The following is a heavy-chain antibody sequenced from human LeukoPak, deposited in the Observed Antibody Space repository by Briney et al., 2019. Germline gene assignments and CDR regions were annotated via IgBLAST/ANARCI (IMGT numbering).Heavy chain of an antibody. CDR1: GGSISIYY. Sequence: PSETLSLTCTVSGGSISIYYWSWIRQPPGKGLEWIGSIYHSGSTYYNPSLKSRVTISVDTSKNQFSLKLSSVTAADTAVYYCARDPRGYGDYRDYWGQGTLVTVSS. V-gene: IGHV4-38-2*02. CDR2: IYHSGST. J-gene: IGHJ4*02. D-gene: IGHD4-17*01. CDR3: ARDPRGYGDYRDY.